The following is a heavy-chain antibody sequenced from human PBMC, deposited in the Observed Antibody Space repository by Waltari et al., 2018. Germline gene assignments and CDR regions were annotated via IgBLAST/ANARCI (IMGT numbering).Heavy chain of an antibody. V-gene: IGHV1-18*01. CDR3: ARDYYGDYAFDY. CDR2: ISAGNGDI. D-gene: IGHD4-17*01. Sequence: QVQLVQSGAELKKPGGSVKVYCHHSVYSFTSSGTSWVRQAPGQGLEWMEWISAGNGDINYVQKYQGRVTMTTDTSTSTGYMELRSLTSDDTAVYYCARDYYGDYAFDYWGQGTLVTVSS. CDR1: VYSFTSSG. J-gene: IGHJ4*02.